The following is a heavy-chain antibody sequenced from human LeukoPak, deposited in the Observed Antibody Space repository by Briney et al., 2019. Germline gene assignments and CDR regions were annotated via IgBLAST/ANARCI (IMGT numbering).Heavy chain of an antibody. D-gene: IGHD2-2*01. CDR2: IYTSGST. J-gene: IGHJ5*02. V-gene: IGHV4-4*07. CDR3: ARGVVVVPAAMNWFDP. Sequence: PSETLSLTCTVSGGSISSYYWSWIRQPAGKGLEWIGRIYTSGSTNYNPSLKSRVTMSVDTSKNQFSLKLSSVTAADTAVYYCARGVVVVPAAMNWFDPWGQGTLVTVSS. CDR1: GGSISSYY.